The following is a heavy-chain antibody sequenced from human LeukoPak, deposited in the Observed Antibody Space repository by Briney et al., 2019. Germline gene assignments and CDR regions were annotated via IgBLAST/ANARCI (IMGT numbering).Heavy chain of an antibody. V-gene: IGHV3-23*01. CDR3: AKDLGKRRAAAGTWDY. Sequence: PGGSLRLSCAASGFTFSSYAMSWVRQAPGKGLEWVSAISGSGGSTYYADSVKGRFTISRDNSKNTLSLQMDSLRAEDTDVYYSAKDLGKRRAAAGTWDYWGQGTLVTVPS. CDR1: GFTFSSYA. D-gene: IGHD6-13*01. CDR2: ISGSGGST. J-gene: IGHJ4*02.